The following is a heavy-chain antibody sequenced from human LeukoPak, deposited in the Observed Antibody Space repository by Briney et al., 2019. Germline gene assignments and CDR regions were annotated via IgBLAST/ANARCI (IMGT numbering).Heavy chain of an antibody. CDR3: ASRYSSGPEGY. J-gene: IGHJ4*02. CDR2: ITDDGFST. Sequence: GGSLRLSCAASGFTFSNYAMSWVRQAPGKGLEWFSAITDDGFSTYHADSVKGRLTISRDNSKNTLYLQMNSLRAEDTAVYYCASRYSSGPEGYWGQGTLVTVSS. D-gene: IGHD6-19*01. CDR1: GFTFSNYA. V-gene: IGHV3-23*01.